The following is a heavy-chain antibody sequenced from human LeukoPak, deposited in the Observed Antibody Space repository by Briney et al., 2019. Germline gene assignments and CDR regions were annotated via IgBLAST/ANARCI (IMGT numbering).Heavy chain of an antibody. Sequence: GGSLRLSCAASGFVFNNYAMHWARQAPGKGLEWVAFIRSDGTNEYYADSVKGRFSISRDNSKNTLYLQMNNLRAGDTAVYYCVRTNGGTYYDYWGRGTLVTVSS. J-gene: IGHJ4*02. CDR2: IRSDGTNE. CDR1: GFVFNNYA. V-gene: IGHV3-30*02. D-gene: IGHD1-26*01. CDR3: VRTNGGTYYDY.